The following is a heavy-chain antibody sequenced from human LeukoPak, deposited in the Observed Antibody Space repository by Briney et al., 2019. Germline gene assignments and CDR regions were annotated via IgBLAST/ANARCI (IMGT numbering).Heavy chain of an antibody. CDR1: GYTFTSYA. CDR3: ARVIAAAGTAGFDP. J-gene: IGHJ5*02. D-gene: IGHD6-13*01. CDR2: INAGNGNT. V-gene: IGHV1-3*01. Sequence: GASVKVSCKASGYTFTSYAMHWVRQAPGQRLEWMGWINAGNGNTKYSQEFQGRVTITRDTSASTAYMEPSSLRSEDTAVYYCARVIAAAGTAGFDPWGQGTLVTVSS.